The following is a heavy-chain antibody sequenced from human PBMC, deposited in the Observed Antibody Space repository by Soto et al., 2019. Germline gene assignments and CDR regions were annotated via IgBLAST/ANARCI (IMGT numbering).Heavy chain of an antibody. CDR3: ARDRSGRVRYYFDS. J-gene: IGHJ4*02. Sequence: KASETLSLTCTVSYGAMRSYYWSWIRQPAGKGLEWIGRIYTTGSTNYNPSLTSRVSMSIDTSKNQFSLNLTSVTASDTAVYYCARDRSGRVRYYFDSWGQGALVTVSS. CDR2: IYTTGST. V-gene: IGHV4-4*07. CDR1: YGAMRSYY. D-gene: IGHD1-26*01.